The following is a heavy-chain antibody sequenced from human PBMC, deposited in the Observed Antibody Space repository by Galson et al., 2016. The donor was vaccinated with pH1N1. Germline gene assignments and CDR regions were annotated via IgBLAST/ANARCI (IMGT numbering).Heavy chain of an antibody. V-gene: IGHV2-70*01. CDR3: ARIRDGDYVGWVDY. J-gene: IGHJ4*02. CDR2: IDWDDNR. D-gene: IGHD4-17*01. Sequence: PALVKPTQTLTLTCTFSGFSLSTSGMCVTWIRQPPGKALEWLAVIDWDDNRYYSTSLKTRLTISKDTSKNQVVLTMTNMDPVDTATYYCARIRDGDYVGWVDYWGQGTLVSVTS. CDR1: GFSLSTSGMC.